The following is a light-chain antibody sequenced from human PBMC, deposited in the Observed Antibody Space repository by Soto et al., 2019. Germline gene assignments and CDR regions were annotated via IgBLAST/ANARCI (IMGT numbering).Light chain of an antibody. CDR2: DAS. V-gene: IGKV1-5*01. CDR3: QQYNSYWT. J-gene: IGKJ1*01. CDR1: QSISDS. Sequence: DIQMTQSPSTLSTSIGDRVTITFRASQSISDSLAWYQQKPGKAPFLLISDASNLERGVPSRFSGSGSGTEFTLTISSMQPDDFATYYCQQYNSYWTFGQGTKVDIK.